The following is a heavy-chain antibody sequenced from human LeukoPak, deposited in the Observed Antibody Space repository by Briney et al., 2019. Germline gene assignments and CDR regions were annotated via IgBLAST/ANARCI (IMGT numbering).Heavy chain of an antibody. CDR1: GGSISSYY. CDR2: IYYSGST. V-gene: IGHV4-59*08. D-gene: IGHD2-8*01. CDR3: ARYYCTNGVCYQFDY. Sequence: SETLSLTCTVSGGSISSYYWSWIRQPPGKGLEWIGYIYYSGSTNYNPSLKSRVTISVDTSKNQFSLKLSSVTAADTAVYYCARYYCTNGVCYQFDYWGQGTLVTVPS. J-gene: IGHJ4*02.